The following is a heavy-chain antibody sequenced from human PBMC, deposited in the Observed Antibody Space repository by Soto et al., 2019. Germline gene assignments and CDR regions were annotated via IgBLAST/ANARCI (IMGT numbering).Heavy chain of an antibody. CDR1: VCTFSSYA. CDR3: ASASGYSSSWYGGNAFDI. Sequence: QVQLVQSGAEVKKPGSSVKVSCKASVCTFSSYAISWVRQAPGQGLEWMGGIIPIFGTANYAQKFQGRVTITADESTSTAYMELSSLRSEDTAVYYCASASGYSSSWYGGNAFDIWGQGTMVTVSS. CDR2: IIPIFGTA. J-gene: IGHJ3*02. V-gene: IGHV1-69*01. D-gene: IGHD6-13*01.